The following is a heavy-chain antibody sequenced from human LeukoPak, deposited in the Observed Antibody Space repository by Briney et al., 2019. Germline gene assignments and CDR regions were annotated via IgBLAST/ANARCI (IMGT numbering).Heavy chain of an antibody. V-gene: IGHV3-48*04. Sequence: GGSLRLSCAASGFTFSSYSMNWVRQAPGKGLEWVSYISSSGSTIYYADSVKGRFTISRDNAKNSLYLQMNSLRAEDTAVYYCAGVPRYAGTFYWGQGTLVTVSS. CDR1: GFTFSSYS. CDR3: AGVPRYAGTFY. J-gene: IGHJ4*02. CDR2: ISSSGSTI. D-gene: IGHD6-13*01.